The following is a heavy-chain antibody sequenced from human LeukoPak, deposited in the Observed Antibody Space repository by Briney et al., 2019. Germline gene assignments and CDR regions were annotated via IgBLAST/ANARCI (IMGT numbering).Heavy chain of an antibody. CDR1: GYTFTSYG. CDR3: ARTPSPYSSSWQEENYYFDY. J-gene: IGHJ4*02. D-gene: IGHD6-13*01. Sequence: ASVKVSCKASGYTFTSYGISWVRQAPGQGLEWMGWISAYNGNTDYAQKLQGRVTMTTDTSTSTAYMELRSLRSDDTAVYYCARTPSPYSSSWQEENYYFDYWGQGTLVTVSS. V-gene: IGHV1-18*01. CDR2: ISAYNGNT.